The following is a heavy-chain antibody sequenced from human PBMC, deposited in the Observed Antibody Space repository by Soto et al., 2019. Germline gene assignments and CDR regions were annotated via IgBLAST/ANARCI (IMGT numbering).Heavy chain of an antibody. Sequence: GSLRLSCAASGFTVSSNYMSWVRQAPGKGLEWVSVIYSGGSTYYADSVKGRFTISRDNSKNTLYLQMNSLRAEDTAVYYCARVSSSWDWYFDLWGRGTLVTVSS. CDR2: IYSGGST. J-gene: IGHJ2*01. V-gene: IGHV3-53*01. D-gene: IGHD6-13*01. CDR3: ARVSSSWDWYFDL. CDR1: GFTVSSNY.